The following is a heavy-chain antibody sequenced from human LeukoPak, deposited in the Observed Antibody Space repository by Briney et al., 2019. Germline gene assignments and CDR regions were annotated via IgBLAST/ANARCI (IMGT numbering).Heavy chain of an antibody. CDR3: ASSGRDYYGMDV. V-gene: IGHV4-39*07. D-gene: IGHD6-19*01. CDR2: INHSGST. Sequence: SETLSLTCTVSGGSISSGGYYWSWLRQHPGTGLEWIGEINHSGSTNYNPSLKSRVTISVDTSKNQFSLKLSSVTAADTAVYYCASSGRDYYGMDVWGQGTTVTVSS. CDR1: GGSISSGGYY. J-gene: IGHJ6*02.